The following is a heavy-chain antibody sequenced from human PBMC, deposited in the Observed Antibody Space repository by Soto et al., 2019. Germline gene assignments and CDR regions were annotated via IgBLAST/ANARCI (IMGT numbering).Heavy chain of an antibody. Sequence: TLSLTCTVSGGSISSYFYIWVRQPPGKGLEWIGSVYYTGTTDYNPSLKSRVTISVDTSKTQFSLNLRSVTVADTAVYYCARDLAAVPRAFDYWGRGTLVTVSS. CDR2: VYYTGTT. V-gene: IGHV4-59*01. D-gene: IGHD6-13*01. J-gene: IGHJ4*02. CDR3: ARDLAAVPRAFDY. CDR1: GGSISSYF.